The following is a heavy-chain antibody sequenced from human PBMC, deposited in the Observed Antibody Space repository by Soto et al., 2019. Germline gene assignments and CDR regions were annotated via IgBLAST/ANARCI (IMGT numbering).Heavy chain of an antibody. CDR3: ARGAGGYYYMDV. CDR2: IKGDGSST. V-gene: IGHV3-74*01. J-gene: IGHJ6*03. Sequence: EVQLVESGGGLVQSGGSLRLSCAASGFTFSSYWMHWDRQAPGKGLVWVSRIKGDGSSTSYADSVKGRFTISRDNARNTLYLQMNSLGAEDTGLYYCARGAGGYYYMDVWGKGTTVTVSS. CDR1: GFTFSSYW. D-gene: IGHD3-10*01.